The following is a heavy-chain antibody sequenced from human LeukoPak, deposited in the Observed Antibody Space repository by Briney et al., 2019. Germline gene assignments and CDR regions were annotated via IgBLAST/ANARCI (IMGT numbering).Heavy chain of an antibody. CDR2: ISGSAGST. CDR3: AKKGGVGTTTLDYFDY. V-gene: IGHV3-23*01. J-gene: IGHJ4*02. CDR1: GFTFSNYA. Sequence: PGGSLRLSCAASGFTFSNYAMSWVRQAPGKGLEWVSGISGSAGSTYYADSVKGRFTISRDNSKNTLYLQMNSLTDDDTAVYYCAKKGGVGTTTLDYFDYGGQGTLVTVSS. D-gene: IGHD1-26*01.